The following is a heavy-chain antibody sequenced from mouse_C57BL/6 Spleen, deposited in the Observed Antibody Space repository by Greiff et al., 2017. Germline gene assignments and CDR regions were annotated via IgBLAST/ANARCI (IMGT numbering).Heavy chain of an antibody. CDR2: ISDGGSYT. Sequence: EVQLVESGGGLVKPGGSLKLSCAASGFTFSSYAMSWVRQTPEKRLEWVATISDGGSYTYYPDNVKGRFTISRDNAKNNLYLQMSHLKSEDTAMYYCARDKKAITTVAYYFDYWGQGTSLTGSS. V-gene: IGHV5-4*01. CDR1: GFTFSSYA. CDR3: ARDKKAITTVAYYFDY. D-gene: IGHD1-1*01. J-gene: IGHJ2*02.